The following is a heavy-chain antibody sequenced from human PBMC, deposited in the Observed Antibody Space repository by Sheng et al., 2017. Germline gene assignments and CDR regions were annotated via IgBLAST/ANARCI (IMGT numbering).Heavy chain of an antibody. CDR2: IYTSGST. CDR3: ARATNDSSGYYIWYFDL. D-gene: IGHD3-22*01. CDR1: GGSISSGSYY. J-gene: IGHJ2*01. Sequence: QVQLQESGPGLVKPSQTLSLTCTVSGGSISSGSYYWSWIRQPAGKGLEWIGRIYTSGSTNYNPSLKSRVTISVDTSKNQFSLKLSSVTAADTAVYYCARATNDSSGYYIWYFDLVGPWHPGHCL. V-gene: IGHV4-61*02.